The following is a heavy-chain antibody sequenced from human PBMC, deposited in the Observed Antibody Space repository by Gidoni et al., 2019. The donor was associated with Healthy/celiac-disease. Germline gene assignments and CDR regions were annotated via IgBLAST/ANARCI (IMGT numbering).Heavy chain of an antibody. J-gene: IGHJ6*02. D-gene: IGHD3-22*01. CDR2: IYWNDDK. CDR1: GFSLSTSGVG. Sequence: QITLKESGPTLVKPTQTLTLTCTFSGFSLSTSGVGVGWIRQPPGKALEWLALIYWNDDKRYSPSLKSRLTITKDTSKNQVVLTMTNMDPVDKATYYCAHSVTYYDSSGYYYYYYGMDVWGQGTTVTVSS. V-gene: IGHV2-5*01. CDR3: AHSVTYYDSSGYYYYYYGMDV.